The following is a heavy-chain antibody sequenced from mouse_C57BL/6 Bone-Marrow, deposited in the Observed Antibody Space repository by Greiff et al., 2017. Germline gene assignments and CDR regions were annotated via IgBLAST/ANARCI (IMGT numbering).Heavy chain of an antibody. V-gene: IGHV5-12*01. CDR3: ARHWAY. Sequence: EVKLVESGGGLVQPGGTLKLSCAVSGFTFSASYMCWVRQTPEKRLEWVAYISNGGGSNYYPETVQGRFTISRDNAKNTLYLQMTRLKAEDTAMYYCARHWAYWGQGTLVTVSA. J-gene: IGHJ3*01. CDR1: GFTFSASY. CDR2: ISNGGGSN.